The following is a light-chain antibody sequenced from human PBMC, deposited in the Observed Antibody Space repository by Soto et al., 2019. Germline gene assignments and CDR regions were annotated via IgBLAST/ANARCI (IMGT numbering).Light chain of an antibody. CDR1: QDVRNW. CDR2: DAP. CDR3: QQYYSYSPWT. Sequence: DIQMTQSRSTLSSSVGDIFTVTCPSSQDVRNWLAWRQQKPAKAPFLLIYDAPRLQSGVPSRFSGSGSGTEFTLTISSLQPDDFATYYCQQYYSYSPWTFGQGTEVDIK. J-gene: IGKJ1*01. V-gene: IGKV1-5*01.